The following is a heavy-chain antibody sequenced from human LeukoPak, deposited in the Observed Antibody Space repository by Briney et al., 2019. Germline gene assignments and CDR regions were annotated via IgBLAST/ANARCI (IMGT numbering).Heavy chain of an antibody. CDR1: GFTFSHYG. CDR3: AKDAKYYDFWSGYYNL. Sequence: PGGSLRLSCTASGFTFSHYGMHWVRQAPGKGLEWVAVISYDGSNKYYADSVKGRFTISRDNSKNTLYLQMNSLRAEDTAVYYCAKDAKYYDFWSGYYNLWGQGTLVTVSS. V-gene: IGHV3-30*18. CDR2: ISYDGSNK. D-gene: IGHD3-3*01. J-gene: IGHJ5*02.